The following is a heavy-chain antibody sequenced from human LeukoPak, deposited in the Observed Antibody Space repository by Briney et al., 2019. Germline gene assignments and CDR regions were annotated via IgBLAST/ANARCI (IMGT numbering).Heavy chain of an antibody. CDR1: GFTFSRYP. J-gene: IGHJ4*02. CDR3: ARKTDHQTGGDY. D-gene: IGHD1-1*01. CDR2: ISYDGNVK. Sequence: PGGSLRLSCAASGFTFSRYPMHWIRQAPGKGLEWVAVISYDGNVKYYVDSVKGRFTISRDDSKNTLYLQMNSLRAEDTAVYYCARKTDHQTGGDYWGQGTLVTVSS. V-gene: IGHV3-30*14.